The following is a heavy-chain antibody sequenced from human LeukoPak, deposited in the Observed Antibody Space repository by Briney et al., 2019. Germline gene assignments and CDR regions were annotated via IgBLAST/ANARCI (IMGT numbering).Heavy chain of an antibody. Sequence: SETLSLTCTVSGGSISSGDYYWSWIRQPPGKGLEWIGYIYYSGSTYYNPSLKSRVTISVDTSKNQFSLKLSSVTAAATAVYYCARSYFSLGAFDIWGQGTMVTVSS. CDR1: GGSISSGDYY. CDR3: ARSYFSLGAFDI. V-gene: IGHV4-30-4*02. D-gene: IGHD2-8*01. CDR2: IYYSGST. J-gene: IGHJ3*02.